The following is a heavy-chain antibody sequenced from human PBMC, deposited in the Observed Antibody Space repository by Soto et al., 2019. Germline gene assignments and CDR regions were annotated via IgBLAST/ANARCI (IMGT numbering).Heavy chain of an antibody. J-gene: IGHJ4*02. D-gene: IGHD3-16*02. CDR1: GLAFRSFL. CDR3: ATYHDDEWESYRHRY. CDR2: INQDGRDT. V-gene: IGHV3-7*01. Sequence: EVQLVESGGGLVRPGGSLRLSCAASGLAFRSFLMSWVRQAPGGGLEWVANINQDGRDTSYSDSVRDRLTISRDNAANSLFLHMNSLGAEDTAVYYCATYHDDEWESYRHRYWGQGTLVTVSS.